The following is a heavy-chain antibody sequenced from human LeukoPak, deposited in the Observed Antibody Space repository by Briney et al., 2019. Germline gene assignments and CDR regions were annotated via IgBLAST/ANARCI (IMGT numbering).Heavy chain of an antibody. V-gene: IGHV3-23*01. D-gene: IGHD2-8*01. CDR3: ANEGPNFDY. Sequence: PGGSLRLSCVASGFDFSSHAMTWVRQAPGKGLEWVSSFNDTGSSTYYADSVKGRFTISRDNSKNTVYLQMNSLRAEDTAVYYCANEGPNFDYWGQGTLVTVSS. CDR1: GFDFSSHA. CDR2: FNDTGSST. J-gene: IGHJ4*02.